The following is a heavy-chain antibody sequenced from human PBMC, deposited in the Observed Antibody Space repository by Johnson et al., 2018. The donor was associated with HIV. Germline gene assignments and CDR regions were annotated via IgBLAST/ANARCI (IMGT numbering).Heavy chain of an antibody. Sequence: QVQLVESGGGVVQPGRSLRLSCAASGFTFSSYAMHWVRQAPGKGLAWVAVISYDGSNKYYADSGKGRFTISRDNSKNTLYLQMNSLRAEDTALYYCARGGRAKDAFDIWGQGTMVTVSS. J-gene: IGHJ3*02. CDR2: ISYDGSNK. D-gene: IGHD3-16*01. CDR1: GFTFSSYA. CDR3: ARGGRAKDAFDI. V-gene: IGHV3-30*04.